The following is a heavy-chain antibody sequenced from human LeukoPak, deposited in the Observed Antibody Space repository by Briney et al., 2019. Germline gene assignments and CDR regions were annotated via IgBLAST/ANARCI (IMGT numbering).Heavy chain of an antibody. CDR3: ARGAGPPWFDP. V-gene: IGHV4-4*07. J-gene: IGHJ5*02. CDR2: MSSSGIS. Sequence: SGTLSLTCTVSGGSITPYYWSWIRQPAGKGLEWIGRMSSSGISTYSPSLKSRVTISIDTSRNQFSMNLNSVTAADTAVYYCARGAGPPWFDPWGQGTLVTVSS. D-gene: IGHD6-19*01. CDR1: GGSITPYY.